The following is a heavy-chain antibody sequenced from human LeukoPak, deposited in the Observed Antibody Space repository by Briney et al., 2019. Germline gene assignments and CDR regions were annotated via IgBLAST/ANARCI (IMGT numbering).Heavy chain of an antibody. CDR3: ARDRSSSGGEDY. Sequence: SVKVSCKASGGTFSSYAISWVRQAPGQGLEWMGGIIPIFGTANYAQKFQGRVTITADESTSTAYMELSSLRSEDTAVYYCARDRSSSGGEDYWGQGTLVTVSS. J-gene: IGHJ4*02. CDR1: GGTFSSYA. D-gene: IGHD6-6*01. CDR2: IIPIFGTA. V-gene: IGHV1-69*13.